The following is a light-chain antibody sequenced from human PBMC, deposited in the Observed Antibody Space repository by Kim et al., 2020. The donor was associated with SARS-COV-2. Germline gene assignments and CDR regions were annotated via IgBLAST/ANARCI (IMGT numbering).Light chain of an antibody. CDR1: SSNIGAGYD. V-gene: IGLV1-40*01. CDR2: GNS. J-gene: IGLJ2*01. Sequence: RVTTSCTGSSSNIGAGYDVLWYQQLPGTAPKLLIYGNSNRPSGVPDRFSGSKSGTSASLAITGLQAEDEADYYCQSYDSSLSGRVVFGGGTKLTVL. CDR3: QSYDSSLSGRVV.